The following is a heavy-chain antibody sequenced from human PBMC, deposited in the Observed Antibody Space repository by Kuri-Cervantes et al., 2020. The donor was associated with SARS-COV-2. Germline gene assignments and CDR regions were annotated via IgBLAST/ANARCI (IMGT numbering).Heavy chain of an antibody. CDR2: IYYNGST. Sequence: ESLKISCTVSGGSISSHYWSWIPQPPGKGLDWIGFIYYNGSTNYKPSLTSRATISVDTSKNQLSLKLSSVTAADKAVYYFARDLGGSNYGGGDYWGQGTLVTVSS. CDR1: GGSISSHY. V-gene: IGHV4-59*11. J-gene: IGHJ4*02. D-gene: IGHD4-23*01. CDR3: ARDLGGSNYGGGDY.